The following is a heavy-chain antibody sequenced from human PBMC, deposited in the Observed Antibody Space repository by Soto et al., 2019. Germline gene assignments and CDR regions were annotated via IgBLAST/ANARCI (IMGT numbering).Heavy chain of an antibody. J-gene: IGHJ5*02. V-gene: IGHV4-31*03. CDR1: GGSISSGGYY. CDR3: ARSVFP. CDR2: IYYSKST. Sequence: QVQLQESGPGLVKPSQTLSLTCTVSGGSISSGGYYWSWIRQHPGKGLAWIGYIYYSKSTYYNPSLQSRVNISLDTSKNQFSLTLTSVTAADTAVYYCARSVFPWGQGTLVTVSS.